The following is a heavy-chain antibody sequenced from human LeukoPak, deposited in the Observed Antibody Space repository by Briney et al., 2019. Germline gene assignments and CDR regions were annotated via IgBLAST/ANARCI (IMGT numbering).Heavy chain of an antibody. CDR2: ISWNSGSI. CDR3: AKDTVDTAMAYFDY. V-gene: IGHV3-9*01. Sequence: GGSLRLSCAASGFTFDDYAMHWVRQAPGEGLEWVSGISWNSGSIGYADSVKGRFTISRDNAKNSLYLQMNSLRAEDTALYYCAKDTVDTAMAYFDYWGQGTLVTVSS. CDR1: GFTFDDYA. J-gene: IGHJ4*02. D-gene: IGHD5-18*01.